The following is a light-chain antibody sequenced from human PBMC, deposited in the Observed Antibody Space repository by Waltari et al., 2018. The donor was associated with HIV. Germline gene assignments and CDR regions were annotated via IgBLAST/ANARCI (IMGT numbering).Light chain of an antibody. Sequence: QSALTQPPSASGSPGQSVTISCTGTSSDVGAYNYVSWYKQHPGKAPKPMIYEVSKRPSGVPNRFSGSKSGNTASLTVSGLQAEDEADYYCSSYAGSNNKVFGGGTKLTVL. V-gene: IGLV2-8*01. J-gene: IGLJ3*02. CDR3: SSYAGSNNKV. CDR2: EVS. CDR1: SSDVGAYNY.